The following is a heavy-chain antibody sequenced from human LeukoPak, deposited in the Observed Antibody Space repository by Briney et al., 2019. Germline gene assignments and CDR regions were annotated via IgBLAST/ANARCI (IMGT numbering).Heavy chain of an antibody. CDR3: ARDSGPYSSSVVGDY. Sequence: GGSLRLSCAASGLTFSSYSMNWVRQAPGKGLEWVSSISSSSSYIYYADSVKGRFTISRDNAKNSLYLQMNSLRAEDTAVYYCARDSGPYSSSVVGDYWGQGTLVTVSS. D-gene: IGHD6-6*01. CDR2: ISSSSSYI. V-gene: IGHV3-21*01. J-gene: IGHJ4*02. CDR1: GLTFSSYS.